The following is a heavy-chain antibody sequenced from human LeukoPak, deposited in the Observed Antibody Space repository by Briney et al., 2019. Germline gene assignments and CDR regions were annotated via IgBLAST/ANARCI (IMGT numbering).Heavy chain of an antibody. CDR3: ARFIAAAGTGDY. D-gene: IGHD6-13*01. V-gene: IGHV4-59*01. Sequence: PSETLSLTCTVSGGSISSYYWSWIRQPPGKGLEWIGYIYYSGSTNYNPSLKSRATISVDTSKNQFSLKLSSVTAADTAVYYCARFIAAAGTGDYWGQGTLVTVSS. CDR1: GGSISSYY. CDR2: IYYSGST. J-gene: IGHJ4*02.